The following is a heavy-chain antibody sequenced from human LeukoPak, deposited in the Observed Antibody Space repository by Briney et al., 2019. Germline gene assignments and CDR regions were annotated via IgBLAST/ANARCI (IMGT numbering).Heavy chain of an antibody. Sequence: PGGSLRLSCAASIYILRIYAMHCVRQAPGKGLEGVAVISYDGSNKYYADSVKGRFTITRDNFNNTLYPQMNRTRALIIAGACCARGSYYDRSGYFGYWGQGTLVTVSS. CDR1: IYILRIYA. J-gene: IGHJ4*02. D-gene: IGHD3-22*01. CDR3: ARGSYYDRSGYFGY. V-gene: IGHV3-30*04. CDR2: ISYDGSNK.